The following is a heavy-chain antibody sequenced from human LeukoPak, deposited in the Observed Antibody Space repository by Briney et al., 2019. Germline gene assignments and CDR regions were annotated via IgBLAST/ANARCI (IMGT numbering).Heavy chain of an antibody. CDR1: GGSISSSKYY. CDR3: ARGNWMYYYDSSGYQTHYYYYMDV. J-gene: IGHJ6*03. Sequence: SETLSLTCTVSGGSISSSKYYWGWIRQPPGKGLEWIGTILNNGSTHYNPSLKSRVTISVDTSKNQFSLKLSSVTAADTAVYYCARGNWMYYYDSSGYQTHYYYYMDVWGKGTTVTVSS. D-gene: IGHD3-22*01. CDR2: ILNNGST. V-gene: IGHV4-39*01.